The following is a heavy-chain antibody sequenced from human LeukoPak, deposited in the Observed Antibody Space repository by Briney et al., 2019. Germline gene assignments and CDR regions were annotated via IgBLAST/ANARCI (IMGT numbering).Heavy chain of an antibody. CDR3: ARDPGSGWPRRSFDP. CDR1: GGSISSSNW. D-gene: IGHD6-19*01. Sequence: PSETLYLTCAVSGGSISSSNWWSWVRQPPGKGLEWIGEIYHSGSTNYNPSLKSRVTISVDKSKNQFSLKLSSVTAADTAVYYCARDPGSGWPRRSFDPWGQGTLVTVSS. CDR2: IYHSGST. J-gene: IGHJ5*02. V-gene: IGHV4-4*02.